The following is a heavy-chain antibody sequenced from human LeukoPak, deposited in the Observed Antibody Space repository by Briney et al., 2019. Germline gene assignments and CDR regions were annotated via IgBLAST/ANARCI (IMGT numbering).Heavy chain of an antibody. CDR3: ARDDRDGYDSRHYYAMDV. CDR2: IYIDGRT. Sequence: GGSLRLSCAASGFNFSKYIMTWVRQAPGKGQEWVSIIYIDGRTYFSDSVKGRFTISRDNSKNTVYLHMSSLRAEDTAIYFCARDDRDGYDSRHYYAMDVWGQGTAVTVSS. J-gene: IGHJ6*02. CDR1: GFNFSKYI. V-gene: IGHV3-66*01. D-gene: IGHD5-12*01.